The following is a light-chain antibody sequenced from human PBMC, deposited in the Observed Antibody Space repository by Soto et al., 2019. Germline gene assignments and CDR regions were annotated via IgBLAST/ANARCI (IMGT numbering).Light chain of an antibody. CDR1: QSVSSNY. CDR2: GAS. V-gene: IGKV3-20*01. CDR3: HKYGSLPPGR. Sequence: EIVLTQSPGTLSLSPGERATLSCRASQSVSSNYLAWYQQKPGQAPRFLIYGASSRASGIPDRFSGSGSGTHFPLTISSWEPEYFAVYNCHKYGSLPPGRCAQGTKVKIK. J-gene: IGKJ1*01.